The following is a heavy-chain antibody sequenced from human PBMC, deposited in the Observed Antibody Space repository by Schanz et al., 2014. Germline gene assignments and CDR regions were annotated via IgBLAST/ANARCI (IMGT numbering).Heavy chain of an antibody. V-gene: IGHV4-28*07. CDR1: GYSINTSDW. CDR2: TYYRGST. CDR3: ASKGLTTDAFDI. D-gene: IGHD2-8*01. Sequence: QVQLQESGPGLVKPSDTLSLTCAVSGYSINTSDWWGWIRQPPGKGLDWIGYTYYRGSTYYNPSLKMRVPRSVDTSKNHFSLKLRSVTAVDTAVYYCASKGLTTDAFDIWGQGTMVTVSS. J-gene: IGHJ3*02.